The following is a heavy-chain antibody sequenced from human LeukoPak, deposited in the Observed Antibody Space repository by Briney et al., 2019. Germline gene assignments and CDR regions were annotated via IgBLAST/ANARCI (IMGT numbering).Heavy chain of an antibody. CDR3: ARADEQRYCSGGSCYSGTY. V-gene: IGHV3-9*01. CDR2: ISWDSGSV. CDR1: GFTFDDYA. D-gene: IGHD2-15*01. J-gene: IGHJ4*02. Sequence: GRSLRLSCAASGFTFDDYAMHWVRQAPGKGLEWVSGISWDSGSVDSADSVKGRFTISRDNARNSLYLQMNSLRAEDTAVYYCARADEQRYCSGGSCYSGTYWGQGTLVTVSS.